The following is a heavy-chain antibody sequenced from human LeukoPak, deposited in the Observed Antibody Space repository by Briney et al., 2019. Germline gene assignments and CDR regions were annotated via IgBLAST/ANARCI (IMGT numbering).Heavy chain of an antibody. CDR1: GGSISSGDYY. CDR2: IYYSGST. CDR3: ARVGTVTTTLGTPQYYFDY. D-gene: IGHD4-17*01. J-gene: IGHJ4*02. Sequence: PSETLSLTCTVSGGSISSGDYYWSWIRQPPGKGLEWIGYIYYSGSTYYNPSLKSRVTISVDTSKNQFSLKLSSVTVADTAVYYCARVGTVTTTLGTPQYYFDYWGQGTLVTVSS. V-gene: IGHV4-30-4*01.